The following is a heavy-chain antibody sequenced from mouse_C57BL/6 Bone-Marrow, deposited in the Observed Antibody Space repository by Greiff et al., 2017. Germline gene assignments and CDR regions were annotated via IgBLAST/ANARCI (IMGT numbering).Heavy chain of an antibody. J-gene: IGHJ2*01. CDR2: IDPSDSYT. Sequence: QVQLQQPGAELVKPGASVKLSCKASGYTFTSYWMQWVKQRPGQGLEWIGEIDPSDSYTNYNQKFKGKATLTVDKSYSTAYMQLSSLTSEYASVLYCAREEGYYYGISWGDYWGQGTTLTVSS. V-gene: IGHV1-50*01. CDR1: GYTFTSYW. CDR3: AREEGYYYGISWGDY. D-gene: IGHD1-1*01.